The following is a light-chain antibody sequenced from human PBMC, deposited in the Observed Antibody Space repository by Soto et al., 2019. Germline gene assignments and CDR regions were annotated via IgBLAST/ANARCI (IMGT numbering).Light chain of an antibody. Sequence: DIQMTQSPSTLSASVGDRVTITCRASQSISRWLAWYQQKPGKAPKLLIFDASNLQSGVPSRFSGSGFGTEFTLTISSLQPDDFATYYCQQYDSYSRYTFGQGTKLEIK. CDR1: QSISRW. J-gene: IGKJ2*01. CDR3: QQYDSYSRYT. V-gene: IGKV1-5*01. CDR2: DAS.